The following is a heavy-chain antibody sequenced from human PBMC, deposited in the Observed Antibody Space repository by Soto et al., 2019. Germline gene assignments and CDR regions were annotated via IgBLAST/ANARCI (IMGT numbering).Heavy chain of an antibody. CDR2: INTYNGNT. V-gene: IGHV1-18*01. D-gene: IGHD4-17*01. J-gene: IGHJ5*02. Sequence: QVLLEQSGAEVKPPGASVKVSCRTSGYIFTNFGITWVRQAPGQGLEWMGWINTYNGNTKYSQKFQGRLAMTTDTSTTTAYMELRSLKSDDTAIYYCAKDGVDSTATVTAGSWGQGALVIVSS. CDR3: AKDGVDSTATVTAGS. CDR1: GYIFTNFG.